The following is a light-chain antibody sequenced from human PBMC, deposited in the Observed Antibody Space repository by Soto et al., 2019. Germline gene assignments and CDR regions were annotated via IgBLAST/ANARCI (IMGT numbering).Light chain of an antibody. Sequence: EIVLTQSPATLSLYPGERATLPCRASQSVKTFLVWYQQRPGQAPRLRIHDASHRAAGIPARFSGSGSGTDFTLTISRLEPEDFAVYYCQQYGRSPFTFGPGAKVYIK. CDR3: QQYGRSPFT. V-gene: IGKV3-11*01. J-gene: IGKJ3*01. CDR2: DAS. CDR1: QSVKTF.